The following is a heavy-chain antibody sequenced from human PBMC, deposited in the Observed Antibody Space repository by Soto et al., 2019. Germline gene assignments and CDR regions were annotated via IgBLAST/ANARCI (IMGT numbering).Heavy chain of an antibody. Sequence: EVQLVESGGGLVQPGGSLKLACLASGFPLSDSAIHWVRKASGKGLEWVGRIRSKTNNYATTYGAPVRGRFTLSRDDSENTAYLQMNNLESEDAAVYYCTRHAGGQLKHSFYFYVVHVWGKGTTVSVPS. CDR3: TRHAGGQLKHSFYFYVVHV. J-gene: IGHJ6*04. CDR1: GFPLSDSA. CDR2: IRSKTNNYAT. D-gene: IGHD2-15*01. V-gene: IGHV3-73*01.